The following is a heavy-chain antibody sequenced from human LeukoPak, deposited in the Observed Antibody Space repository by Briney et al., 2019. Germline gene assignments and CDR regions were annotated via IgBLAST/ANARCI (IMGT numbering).Heavy chain of an antibody. CDR2: IYYSGST. Sequence: SETLSLTCTVSGGSISSGDYYWSWIRQPPGKGLEWIGYIYYSGSTYYNPSLKSRVTISVDTSKNQFSLKLSSVTAADTAVYYCARLPMVRGVRGDNWFDPWGQGTLVTVSS. D-gene: IGHD3-10*01. CDR3: ARLPMVRGVRGDNWFDP. V-gene: IGHV4-30-4*01. CDR1: GGSISSGDYY. J-gene: IGHJ5*02.